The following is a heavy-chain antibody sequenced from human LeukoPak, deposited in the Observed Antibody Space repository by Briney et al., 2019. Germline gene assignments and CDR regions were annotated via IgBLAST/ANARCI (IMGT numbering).Heavy chain of an antibody. CDR2: IYYTGST. CDR1: GGSISRYY. J-gene: IGHJ4*02. CDR3: ARVSYSSGWYDLDH. V-gene: IGHV4-59*01. D-gene: IGHD6-19*01. Sequence: PSETLSLTCTCTGGSISRYYWRWIPQPPPKVLPCIGYIYYTGSTNYNPSLKSRVTMSVNTSKNQFSLKLSSVTAADTAVYYCARVSYSSGWYDLDHWGQGTLVTVSS.